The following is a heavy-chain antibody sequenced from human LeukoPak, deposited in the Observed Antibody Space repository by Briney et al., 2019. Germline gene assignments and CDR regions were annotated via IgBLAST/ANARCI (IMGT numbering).Heavy chain of an antibody. CDR1: GFSIADHH. V-gene: IGHV3-72*01. Sequence: GGSLRLSCAGAGFSIADHHMDWVRQAPGTGLEWIGRSATTKPNSCTTQYAASVRGRFTISRDDSQNSLYLHLNSLKTEDTAVFYCVRVVTTRSGWYHFDNWGLGTLVSVSS. CDR3: VRVVTTRSGWYHFDN. D-gene: IGHD6-13*01. J-gene: IGHJ4*02. CDR2: SATTKPNSCTT.